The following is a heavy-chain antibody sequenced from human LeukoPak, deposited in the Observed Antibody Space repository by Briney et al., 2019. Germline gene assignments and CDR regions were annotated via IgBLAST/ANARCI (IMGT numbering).Heavy chain of an antibody. CDR1: GGSFSGYY. CDR3: ARTTVTRGYYYGMDV. Sequence: SETLSLTCAVYGGSFSGYYWSWIRQPPGKGLEWIGYIYYSGSTNYNPSLKSRVTISVDTSKDQFSLKLSSVTAADTAVYYCARTTVTRGYYYGMDVWGQGTTVTVSS. J-gene: IGHJ6*02. D-gene: IGHD4-17*01. CDR2: IYYSGST. V-gene: IGHV4-59*08.